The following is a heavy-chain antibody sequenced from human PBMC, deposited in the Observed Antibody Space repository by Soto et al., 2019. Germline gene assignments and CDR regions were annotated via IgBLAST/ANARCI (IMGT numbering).Heavy chain of an antibody. J-gene: IGHJ6*02. Sequence: QVQLVESGGGVVQPGRSLRLSCAASGFTFSSYGMHWVRQAPGKGLEWVAVIWYDGSNKYYADSVKGRFTISRDNSKNTLYLQMNSLRAEDTAVYYCARVFEGAAPRSTSRNRSPYYYYYGMDVWGQGTTVTVSS. D-gene: IGHD2-2*01. V-gene: IGHV3-33*01. CDR2: IWYDGSNK. CDR1: GFTFSSYG. CDR3: ARVFEGAAPRSTSRNRSPYYYYYGMDV.